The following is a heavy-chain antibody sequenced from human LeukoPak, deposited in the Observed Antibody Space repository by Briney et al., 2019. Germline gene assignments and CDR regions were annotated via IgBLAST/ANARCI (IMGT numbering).Heavy chain of an antibody. V-gene: IGHV3-21*01. D-gene: IGHD3-22*01. J-gene: IGHJ3*02. CDR2: ISSSSSYI. CDR3: ARDGNFGYDSSGYYYGRAFDI. CDR1: GFTFSSYS. Sequence: GGSLRLSCAASGFTFSSYSMNWVRQAPGKGLEWVSSISSSSSYIYYADSVKGRFTISRDNAKNSLYLQMNSLRAEDTAVYYCARDGNFGYDSSGYYYGRAFDIWGQGTMVTVSS.